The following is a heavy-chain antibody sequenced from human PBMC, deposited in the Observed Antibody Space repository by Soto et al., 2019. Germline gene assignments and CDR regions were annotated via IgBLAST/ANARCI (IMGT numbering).Heavy chain of an antibody. J-gene: IGHJ5*02. CDR3: AKWERVADLVDDWFDP. D-gene: IGHD6-19*01. Sequence: HPGGSLRLSCAASGFTFSSYAMSWVRQAPGKGLEWVSAISGSGGSTYYADSVKGRLTISRDNSKNTLYLQMNSLRAEDTAVYYCAKWERVADLVDDWFDPWGQGTLVTVSS. V-gene: IGHV3-23*01. CDR2: ISGSGGST. CDR1: GFTFSSYA.